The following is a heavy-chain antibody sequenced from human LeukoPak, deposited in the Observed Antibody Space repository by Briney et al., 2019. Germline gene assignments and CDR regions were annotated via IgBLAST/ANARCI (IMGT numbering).Heavy chain of an antibody. D-gene: IGHD6-13*01. CDR3: AGISIAAAGHNWFDP. J-gene: IGHJ5*02. Sequence: NPGGSLRLSCAASGFTFSSYSMNWVRQAPGKGLEWVSSISSSSSYIYYADSVKGRFTISRDNAKNSLYLQMNSLRAEDTAVYYCAGISIAAAGHNWFDPWGQGTLVTVSS. V-gene: IGHV3-21*01. CDR2: ISSSSSYI. CDR1: GFTFSSYS.